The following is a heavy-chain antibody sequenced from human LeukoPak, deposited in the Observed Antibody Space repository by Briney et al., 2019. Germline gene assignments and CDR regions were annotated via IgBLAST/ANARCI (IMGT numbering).Heavy chain of an antibody. CDR1: GFAFSSSG. Sequence: GRSLRLSCAASGFAFSSSGMHWVRQAPGKGLEWVAVISYDGSNKYYADSVKGRFTISRDNSKNTLYLQMNSLRAEDTAVYYCAKVQQVAYSSSSFDYWGQGTLVTVSS. CDR2: ISYDGSNK. V-gene: IGHV3-30*18. J-gene: IGHJ4*02. D-gene: IGHD6-13*01. CDR3: AKVQQVAYSSSSFDY.